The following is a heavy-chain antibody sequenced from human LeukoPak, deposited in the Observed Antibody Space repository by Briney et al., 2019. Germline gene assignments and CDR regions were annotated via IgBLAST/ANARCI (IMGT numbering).Heavy chain of an antibody. J-gene: IGHJ4*02. CDR3: AKDGIAVAGPLDY. Sequence: PGGSLRLSCAASGFTFSSYGMHWVRQAPGKGLEWVAVISYDGSNKYYADSVKGRFTISRDNSKNTLYLQMNSLRAEDAAVYYCAKDGIAVAGPLDYWGQGTLVTVSS. CDR2: ISYDGSNK. CDR1: GFTFSSYG. V-gene: IGHV3-30*18. D-gene: IGHD6-19*01.